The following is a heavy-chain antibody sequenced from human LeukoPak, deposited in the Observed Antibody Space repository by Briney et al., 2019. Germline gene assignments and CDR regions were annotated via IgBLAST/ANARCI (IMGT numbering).Heavy chain of an antibody. CDR3: ASEYPPGHY. CDR1: GFIFSTYG. CDR2: IRYDGTNK. D-gene: IGHD2/OR15-2a*01. J-gene: IGHJ4*02. V-gene: IGHV3-30*02. Sequence: GGSLRLSCVASGFIFSTYGMHWVRQAPGKGLEWVAFIRYDGTNKYYADSVKGRFTISRGNSKNTLYLQMNSLRPEDTAVYYCASEYPPGHYWGQGTLVTVSS.